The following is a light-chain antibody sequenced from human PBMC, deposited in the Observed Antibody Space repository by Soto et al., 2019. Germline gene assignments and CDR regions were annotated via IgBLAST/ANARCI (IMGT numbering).Light chain of an antibody. CDR3: QQSYSTPLT. CDR1: QSVSSY. CDR2: GAS. V-gene: IGKV1-39*01. Sequence: DLPMTQSPSSLSASVGDRVTITCRASQSVSSYLNWYQQKPGKAPNLLIYGASSLQSGVPSRFSGSGSGTDFTLTISSLQPEDFATYFCQQSYSTPLTFGGGTKVEI. J-gene: IGKJ4*01.